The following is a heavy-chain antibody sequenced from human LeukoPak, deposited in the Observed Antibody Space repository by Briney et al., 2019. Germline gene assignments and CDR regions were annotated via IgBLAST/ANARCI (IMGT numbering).Heavy chain of an antibody. Sequence: PSETLSLTCAVYGGSFSGYYWSWIRQPPGKGLEWIGEINHSGSTNHNPSLKSRVTISVDTSKNQFSLKLSSVTAADTAVYYCARPMGSSRGPPAYWGQGTLVTVSS. D-gene: IGHD3-10*01. V-gene: IGHV4-34*01. CDR1: GGSFSGYY. CDR3: ARPMGSSRGPPAY. CDR2: INHSGST. J-gene: IGHJ4*02.